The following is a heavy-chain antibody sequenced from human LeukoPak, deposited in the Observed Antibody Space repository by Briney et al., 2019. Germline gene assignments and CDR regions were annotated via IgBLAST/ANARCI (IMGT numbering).Heavy chain of an antibody. Sequence: ASVRVSCKASGYTFTSYGIRWVRQAPGQGLEWMGWISAYNGNTNYAQKLQGRVTMTTDTSTSTAYMELRSLRSDDTAVYHCARDSLYYDFWSGYYYWGQGTLVTVSS. CDR1: GYTFTSYG. D-gene: IGHD3-3*01. CDR3: ARDSLYYDFWSGYYY. J-gene: IGHJ4*02. CDR2: ISAYNGNT. V-gene: IGHV1-18*01.